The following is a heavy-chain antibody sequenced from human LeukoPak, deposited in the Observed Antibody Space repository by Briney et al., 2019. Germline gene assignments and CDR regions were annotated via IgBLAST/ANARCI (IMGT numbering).Heavy chain of an antibody. Sequence: SETLSLTCTVSGGSISSSSYYWGWIRQPPGKGLGWIGSIYHSGSTYYNPSLKSRVTISVDTSKNQFSLKLSSVTAADTAVYYCAREGGAYYDILTAIIWGGWFDPWGQGTLVTVSS. CDR3: AREGGAYYDILTAIIWGGWFDP. CDR2: IYHSGST. V-gene: IGHV4-39*07. D-gene: IGHD3-9*01. CDR1: GGSISSSSYY. J-gene: IGHJ5*02.